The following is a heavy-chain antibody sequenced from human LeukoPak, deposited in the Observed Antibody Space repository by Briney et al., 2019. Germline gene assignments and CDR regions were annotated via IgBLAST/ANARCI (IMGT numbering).Heavy chain of an antibody. D-gene: IGHD6-19*01. CDR1: GGSFSSYY. J-gene: IGHJ6*03. CDR2: VFVTGSP. Sequence: SETLSLTCTVYGGSFSSYYWSWIRLPAGKGGEWIGRVFVTGSPNYSPSLMSRVTISLDASKNQLFLRLASVTAADTAVYYCVRDYSSGWPMTYYNPYIDLWGKGTMVTVSS. CDR3: VRDYSSGWPMTYYNPYIDL. V-gene: IGHV4-4*07.